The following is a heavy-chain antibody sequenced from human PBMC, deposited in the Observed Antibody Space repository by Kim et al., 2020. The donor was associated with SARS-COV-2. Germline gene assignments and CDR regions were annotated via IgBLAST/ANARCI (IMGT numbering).Heavy chain of an antibody. CDR3: VKAASDSSGLGYYYYGM. J-gene: IGHJ6*01. V-gene: IGHV3-64D*09. Sequence: GGSLRLSCSASGFIFSSYAMHWVRQAPGKGLDYVSGISSDGGGTYYEDSVKGRFTISRDNSMSTLYLQMSSLRAEDTAVYYCVKAASDSSGLGYYYYGM. D-gene: IGHD3-22*01. CDR1: GFIFSSYA. CDR2: ISSDGGGT.